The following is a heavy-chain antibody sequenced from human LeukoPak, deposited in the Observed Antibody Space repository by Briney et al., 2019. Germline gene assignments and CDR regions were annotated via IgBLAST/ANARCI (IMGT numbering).Heavy chain of an antibody. CDR3: ARPSSTGWFDP. V-gene: IGHV1-8*03. CDR2: MNPNSGNT. Sequence: ASVKVSCKASGYTFTSYDINWVRQATGQGLEWMGWMNPNSGNTGYAQKFQGRVTITRNTSISTAYMELSSLGSEDTAVYYCARPSSTGWFDPWGQGTLVTVSS. J-gene: IGHJ5*02. CDR1: GYTFTSYD. D-gene: IGHD4-17*01.